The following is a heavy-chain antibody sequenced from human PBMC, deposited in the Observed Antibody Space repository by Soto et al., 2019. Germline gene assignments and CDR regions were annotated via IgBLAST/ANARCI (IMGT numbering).Heavy chain of an antibody. CDR3: ARGKGMEENYYYYGMDV. V-gene: IGHV1-3*01. CDR1: GYSFSTHS. J-gene: IGHJ6*02. D-gene: IGHD1-1*01. Sequence: GASVKVSCKASGYSFSTHSIHWVRQAPGQGLEWVGWINGGNGNTKYSQKFRDRVTITRDASASTGYMELSSLRSEDTAVYYCARGKGMEENYYYYGMDVWGQGTTVTVSS. CDR2: INGGNGNT.